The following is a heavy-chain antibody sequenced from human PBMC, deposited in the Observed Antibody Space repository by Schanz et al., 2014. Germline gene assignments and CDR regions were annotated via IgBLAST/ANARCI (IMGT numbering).Heavy chain of an antibody. D-gene: IGHD2-2*01. V-gene: IGHV3-53*01. Sequence: EVQLVESGGGLIQPGGSLRLSCVASGFTVSSNYMSWVRQAPGKGLEWVSVIYSDGRTHYGDSVKVRFTISRDNSKNTLYLQMTTLRDEDTAMYYCATRCSSTSCSHGAFDIWGQGTMVTVSS. J-gene: IGHJ3*02. CDR2: IYSDGRT. CDR3: ATRCSSTSCSHGAFDI. CDR1: GFTVSSNY.